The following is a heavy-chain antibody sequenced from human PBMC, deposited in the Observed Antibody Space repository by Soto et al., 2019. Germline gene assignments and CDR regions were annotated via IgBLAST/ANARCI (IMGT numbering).Heavy chain of an antibody. CDR3: ARGKTQMTQDRMGFYSCLDV. Sequence: QVQLVQSGAEVKKPGSSVKISCTAAGDTLHDRTFTWERRAPRQGLEWMGRVIPLLDSSNYAEKFQDRVTITADEATNTAYMELSGLKSEDSAIYSCARGKTQMTQDRMGFYSCLDVWGKVTTVTVSS. CDR1: GDTLHDRT. CDR2: VIPLLDSS. J-gene: IGHJ6*04. V-gene: IGHV1-69*08. D-gene: IGHD2-21*01.